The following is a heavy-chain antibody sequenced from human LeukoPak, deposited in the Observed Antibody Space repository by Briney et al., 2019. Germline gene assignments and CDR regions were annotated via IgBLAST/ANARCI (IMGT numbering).Heavy chain of an antibody. V-gene: IGHV4-34*01. J-gene: IGHJ5*02. D-gene: IGHD3-3*01. CDR1: GGSFSGYY. Sequence: PSETLSLTCAVYGGSFSGYYWSWIRQPPGKGLEWIGEGSESGGTKFNPSLKSRVTISADTSKNQFSLKLNSVTAADTAVYYCAKNGQSGFSFDPWGQGTLVTVSS. CDR2: GSESGGT. CDR3: AKNGQSGFSFDP.